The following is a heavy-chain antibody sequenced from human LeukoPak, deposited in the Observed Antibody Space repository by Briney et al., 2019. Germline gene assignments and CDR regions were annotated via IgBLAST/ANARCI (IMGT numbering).Heavy chain of an antibody. J-gene: IGHJ4*02. CDR3: ARVIVATYYFDY. V-gene: IGHV3-21*01. CDR1: GFTFSSYS. Sequence: GGSLRLSCAASGFTFSSYSMNWVRQAPGKGLEWVSSISSSSSYIYYADSVKGRFTISRDNAENSLYLQMNSLRAEDTAVYYCARVIVATYYFDYWGQGTLVTVSS. D-gene: IGHD5-12*01. CDR2: ISSSSSYI.